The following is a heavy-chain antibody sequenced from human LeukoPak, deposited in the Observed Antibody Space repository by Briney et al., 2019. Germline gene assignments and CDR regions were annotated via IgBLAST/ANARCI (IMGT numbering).Heavy chain of an antibody. CDR3: ARDYYDSSGDY. D-gene: IGHD3-22*01. J-gene: IGHJ4*02. Sequence: GGSLRLSCAASGFTFSNYGMNWVRQAPGKGLECVSYISSGSSTIYYADSVKGRFTISRDNAKNLLYLQMNSLRAEDMAVYYCARDYYDSSGDYWGQGTLVTVSS. CDR2: ISSGSSTI. V-gene: IGHV3-48*01. CDR1: GFTFSNYG.